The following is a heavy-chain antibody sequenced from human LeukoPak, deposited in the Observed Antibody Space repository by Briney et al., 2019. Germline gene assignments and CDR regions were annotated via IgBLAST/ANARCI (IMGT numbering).Heavy chain of an antibody. CDR1: GFTSGDYA. CDR2: IRSKAYGGTR. D-gene: IGHD4-17*01. Sequence: GGSLRLSCTASGFTSGDYAMSWVRQAPGKGLKWVGFIRSKAYGGTREYAASVKARFSISRDDSKSIAYLQMNSLKTEDTAVYYCTGGTTVTTEIDYWGQGTLVTVSS. CDR3: TGGTTVTTEIDY. V-gene: IGHV3-49*04. J-gene: IGHJ4*02.